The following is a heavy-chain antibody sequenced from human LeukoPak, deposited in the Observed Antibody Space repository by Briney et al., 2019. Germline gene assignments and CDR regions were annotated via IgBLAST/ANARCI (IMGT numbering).Heavy chain of an antibody. V-gene: IGHV4-59*01. J-gene: IGHJ4*02. CDR3: ASLTTVTTFDY. Sequence: ETLSLTCTVSGGSISSYYWSWIRQPPGKGLEWIGYIYYSGSTNYNPSLKSRVTISVDTSKNQFSLKLSSVTAADTAVHYCASLTTVTTFDYWGQGTLVTVSS. CDR2: IYYSGST. CDR1: GGSISSYY. D-gene: IGHD4-17*01.